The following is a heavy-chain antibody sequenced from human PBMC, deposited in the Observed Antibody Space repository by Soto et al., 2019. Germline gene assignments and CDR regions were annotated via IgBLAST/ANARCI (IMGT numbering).Heavy chain of an antibody. CDR3: VSSSWYEGFDY. V-gene: IGHV3-53*01. CDR2: IYSGGST. Sequence: GGSLRLSCAASGFTVSSNYMSWVRQAPGKGLEWVSVIYSGGSTYYADSVKGRFTISRDNSKNTLYLQMNSLRAEDTAVYYCVSSSWYEGFDYWGQGTLVTVSS. CDR1: GFTVSSNY. J-gene: IGHJ4*02. D-gene: IGHD6-13*01.